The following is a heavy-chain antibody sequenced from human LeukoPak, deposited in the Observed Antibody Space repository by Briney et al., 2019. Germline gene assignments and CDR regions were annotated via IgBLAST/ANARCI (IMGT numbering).Heavy chain of an antibody. CDR2: INPNSGGT. V-gene: IGHV1-2*02. CDR3: ARDGDYYDSSGYYYNPNAFDI. J-gene: IGHJ3*02. D-gene: IGHD3-22*01. CDR1: GYTFTGYY. Sequence: GPVKVSCKASGYTFTGYYMHWVRQAPGQGLEWMGWINPNSGGTNYAQKFQGRVTMTRDTSISTAYMELSRLRSDDTAVYYCARDGDYYDSSGYYYNPNAFDIWGQGKMVTVSS.